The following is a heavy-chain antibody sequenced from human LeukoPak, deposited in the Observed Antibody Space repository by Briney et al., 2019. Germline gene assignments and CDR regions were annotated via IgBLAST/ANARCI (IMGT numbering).Heavy chain of an antibody. J-gene: IGHJ5*02. V-gene: IGHV4-31*03. CDR1: GDSISRGGYY. D-gene: IGHD6-19*01. CDR2: IYYRGSI. Sequence: SETLSLTCTVSGDSISRGGYYWSWIRQHPGKGLEWLGYIYYRGSISYNPPLKSRVPMSVDTSKNQFSLKLSSVTAGDTAVYYCARGHNSGWYNWFDPGGQGTLVSVSS. CDR3: ARGHNSGWYNWFDP.